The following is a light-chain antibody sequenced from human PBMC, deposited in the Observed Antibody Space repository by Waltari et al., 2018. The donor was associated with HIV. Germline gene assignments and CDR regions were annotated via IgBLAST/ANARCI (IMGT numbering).Light chain of an antibody. CDR2: GAS. V-gene: IGKV3-20*01. J-gene: IGKJ4*01. CDR3: QQYGSSPLT. Sequence: EIVLTQSPGTLSLSPGERATLSCRASQSVSSSYLAWYQQKPGQAPRLLIYGASSRATGIPDRFSGSGSGTDFTLNISRLEPEDFVVYYCQQYGSSPLTFGGGTKVEIK. CDR1: QSVSSSY.